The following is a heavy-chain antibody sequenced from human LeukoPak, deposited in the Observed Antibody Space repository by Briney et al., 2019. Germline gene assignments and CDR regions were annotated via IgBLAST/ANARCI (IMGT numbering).Heavy chain of an antibody. Sequence: GGSLRLSCAASGFIFSNEMNWVRQAPGQGLEWNSYTTTSGGFKIYADSVKGRFTISRDNAKNSLYLQLNSLRAEDTGLYYCAREIPMIKGDALDIWGQGTMVTVSS. CDR2: TTTSGGFK. J-gene: IGHJ3*02. CDR1: GFIFSNE. V-gene: IGHV3-48*03. CDR3: AREIPMIKGDALDI. D-gene: IGHD3-16*01.